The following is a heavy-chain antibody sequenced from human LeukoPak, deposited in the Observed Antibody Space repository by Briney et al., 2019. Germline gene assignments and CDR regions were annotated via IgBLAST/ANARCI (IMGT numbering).Heavy chain of an antibody. CDR3: AREAYDDFWSGSWRYYYYMDV. J-gene: IGHJ6*03. V-gene: IGHV3-9*01. CDR2: IGWNSGSI. Sequence: GGSLRLSCAASGFTFNDYAMHWVRQAPGKGLEWVSGIGWNSGSIGYADSVKGRFTISRDNAKNSLYLQMNSLRAEDTAVYYCAREAYDDFWSGSWRYYYYMDVWGKGTTVTVSS. D-gene: IGHD3-3*01. CDR1: GFTFNDYA.